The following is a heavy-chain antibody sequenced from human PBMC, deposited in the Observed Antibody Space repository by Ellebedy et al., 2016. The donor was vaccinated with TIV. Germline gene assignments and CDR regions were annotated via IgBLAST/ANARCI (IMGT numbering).Heavy chain of an antibody. CDR1: GYIFTNYG. CDR3: ARVPIDGDMTKWFDP. Sequence: AASVKVSCKASGYIFTNYGISWVRQAPGQGLEWMGWISANNGKTNYAQNVQGRVTMTTDTSTNTAYMNLRSLRSDDTAVYYCARVPIDGDMTKWFDPWGQGTLVTVSS. D-gene: IGHD2-21*02. V-gene: IGHV1-18*01. CDR2: ISANNGKT. J-gene: IGHJ5*02.